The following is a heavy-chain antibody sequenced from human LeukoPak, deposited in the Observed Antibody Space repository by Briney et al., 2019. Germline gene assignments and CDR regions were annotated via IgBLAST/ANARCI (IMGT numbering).Heavy chain of an antibody. D-gene: IGHD6-19*01. CDR2: ISGSGGST. CDR3: AKDADSSGWYYFDY. J-gene: IGHJ4*02. CDR1: GFTFSSYA. Sequence: HPGGSLRLSCAASGFTFSSYAKSWVRQAPGKGLEWVSAISGSGGSTYYADSVKGRFTISRDNSKNTLYLQMNSLRAEDTAVYYCAKDADSSGWYYFDYWGQGTLVTVSS. V-gene: IGHV3-23*01.